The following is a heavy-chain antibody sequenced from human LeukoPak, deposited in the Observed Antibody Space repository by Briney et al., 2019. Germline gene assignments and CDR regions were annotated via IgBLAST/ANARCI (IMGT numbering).Heavy chain of an antibody. J-gene: IGHJ6*02. CDR2: IYSGGST. V-gene: IGHV3-66*02. Sequence: GGSLRLSCAASGFTVSSNYMSWVRQAPGKGLEWVSVIYSGGSTYYADSVKGRFTISRDNSKDTLYLQMSSLRAEDTAVYYCARFLVGASYYYYGMDVWGQGTTVTVSS. CDR1: GFTVSSNY. D-gene: IGHD1-26*01. CDR3: ARFLVGASYYYYGMDV.